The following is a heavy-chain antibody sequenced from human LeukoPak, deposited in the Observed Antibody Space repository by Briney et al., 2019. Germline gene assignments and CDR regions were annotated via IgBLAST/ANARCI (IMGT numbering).Heavy chain of an antibody. Sequence: GGSLRLSCAASGFTFDDYAMHWVRQAPGKGLEWVSGISWNSGSIGYADSVKGRFTISRDNAKNSLYLQMNSLRAEDMALYYCAKDRNRLVQLYYFDYWGQGTLVTVSS. CDR1: GFTFDDYA. J-gene: IGHJ4*02. D-gene: IGHD1-1*01. V-gene: IGHV3-9*03. CDR3: AKDRNRLVQLYYFDY. CDR2: ISWNSGSI.